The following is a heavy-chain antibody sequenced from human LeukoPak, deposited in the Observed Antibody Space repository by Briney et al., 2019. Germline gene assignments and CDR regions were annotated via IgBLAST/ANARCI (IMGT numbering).Heavy chain of an antibody. V-gene: IGHV1-2*02. CDR2: INPNSGGT. Sequence: GASVKVSCKASGYTFTAYYMHWVRQAPGQRLEWMGWINPNSGGTNYARKFKGRVSMTRDTSISTDYMELNRLRADDTAVYFCARTPVCSGDSFDIWGQGTMVTVSS. D-gene: IGHD6-19*01. J-gene: IGHJ3*02. CDR1: GYTFTAYY. CDR3: ARTPVCSGDSFDI.